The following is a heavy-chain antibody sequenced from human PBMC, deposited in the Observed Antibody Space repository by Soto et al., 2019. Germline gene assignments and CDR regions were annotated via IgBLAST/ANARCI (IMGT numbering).Heavy chain of an antibody. CDR1: GGSISSSSYY. D-gene: IGHD3-9*01. CDR3: ASPRDYDILTGLEY. Sequence: QLQLQESGPGLVKPSETLSLTCTVSGGSISSSSYYWGWIRQPPGKGLEWIGSIYYSGSTYYNPSLKSRVTISVDTSKNQFSLKLSSVTAADTAVYYCASPRDYDILTGLEYWGQGTLVTVSS. V-gene: IGHV4-39*01. J-gene: IGHJ4*02. CDR2: IYYSGST.